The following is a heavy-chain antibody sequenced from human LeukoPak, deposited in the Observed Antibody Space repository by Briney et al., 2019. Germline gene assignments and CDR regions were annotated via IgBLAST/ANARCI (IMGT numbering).Heavy chain of an antibody. D-gene: IGHD3-10*01. CDR1: GGSISGYY. Sequence: SETLSLTCTVSGGSISGYYWSWIRQPPGKGLEWIGFIYYSGTTNYNPSLKSRVNMSLDTSKNQFSLKLSSVTAADTAVYYCAKGDYYGSSGSWGQGILVTVSS. V-gene: IGHV4-59*08. CDR2: IYYSGTT. J-gene: IGHJ5*02. CDR3: AKGDYYGSSGS.